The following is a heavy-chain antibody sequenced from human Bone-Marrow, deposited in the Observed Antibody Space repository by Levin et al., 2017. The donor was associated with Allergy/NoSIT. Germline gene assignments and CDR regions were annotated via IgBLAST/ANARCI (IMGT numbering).Heavy chain of an antibody. CDR1: GGSFSGSY. Sequence: SQTLSLTCAVYGGSFSGSYWSWIRQPPGKGLEWIGEMNHRGSTDYNPSLRSRVTISVDTSKNQFSLKLSSVTAADTAMYYCAGEPGYCSGGSCYGGWFDPWGQGTLVTVSS. CDR2: MNHRGST. D-gene: IGHD2-15*01. CDR3: AGEPGYCSGGSCYGGWFDP. V-gene: IGHV4-34*01. J-gene: IGHJ5*02.